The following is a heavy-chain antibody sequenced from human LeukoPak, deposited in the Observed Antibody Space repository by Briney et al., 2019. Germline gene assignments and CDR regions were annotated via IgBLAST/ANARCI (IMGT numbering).Heavy chain of an antibody. CDR3: ARDFGY. Sequence: QSGGSLRLSCAASGFTFSNYAMNWIRQTPTKGLEWLAAISTDGNNQNYADSVKGRFTISRDNSKNTLYLQVSSLTVDDTAVYYCARDFGYWGQGTLVTVSS. CDR2: ISTDGNNQ. J-gene: IGHJ4*02. V-gene: IGHV3-30*04. CDR1: GFTFSNYA.